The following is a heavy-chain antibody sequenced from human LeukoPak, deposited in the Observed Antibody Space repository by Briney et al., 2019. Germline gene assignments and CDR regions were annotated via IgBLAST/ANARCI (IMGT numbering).Heavy chain of an antibody. Sequence: ASVKVSCKTSGYRFSGYYMHWVRQAPGQGLEWMGWINPNSGATNYAQNFQGWVTMTRDTSVSTGYMELRRLTSDDTAVYYCARGLINGYDFDYWGQGTLVTVSS. J-gene: IGHJ4*02. CDR3: ARGLINGYDFDY. V-gene: IGHV1-2*04. CDR1: GYRFSGYY. D-gene: IGHD5-12*01. CDR2: INPNSGAT.